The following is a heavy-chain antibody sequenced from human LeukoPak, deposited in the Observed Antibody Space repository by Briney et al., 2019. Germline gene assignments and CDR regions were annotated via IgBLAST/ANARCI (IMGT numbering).Heavy chain of an antibody. J-gene: IGHJ4*02. CDR1: GYTFTGYY. D-gene: IGHD5-12*01. CDR2: INPNSGGT. V-gene: IGHV1-2*06. CDR3: ARATGSGYEYYFDY. Sequence: GASVKVSCKASGYTFTGYYMHWVRQAPGQGLEWMGRINPNSGGTNYAQKFQGRVTMTRDTPISTAYMELSRLRSDDTAVYYCARATGSGYEYYFDYWGQGTLVTVSS.